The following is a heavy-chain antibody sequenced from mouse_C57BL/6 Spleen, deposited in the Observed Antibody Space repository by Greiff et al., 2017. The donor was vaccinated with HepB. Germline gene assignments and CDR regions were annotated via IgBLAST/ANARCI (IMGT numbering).Heavy chain of an antibody. Sequence: DVKLVESGGGLVKPGGSLKLSCAASGFTFSDYGMHWVRQAPEKGLEWVAYISSGSSTIYYADTVKGRFTISRDNAKNTLFLQMTSLRSEDTAMYYCARERLRQLAYWGQGTLVTVSA. V-gene: IGHV5-17*01. J-gene: IGHJ3*01. CDR3: ARERLRQLAY. CDR2: ISSGSSTI. D-gene: IGHD2-4*01. CDR1: GFTFSDYG.